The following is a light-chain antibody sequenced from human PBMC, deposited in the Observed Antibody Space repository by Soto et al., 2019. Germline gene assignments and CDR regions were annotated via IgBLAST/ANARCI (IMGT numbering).Light chain of an antibody. CDR1: SSDVGAYNY. CDR2: EVT. CDR3: SSFASSNTWV. Sequence: QSALTQPPSASGSPGQSVTISCTGTSSDVGAYNYVSWYQQHAGKAPKLVIYEVTKRPSGVPDRFSGSKSANTASLPVSGLQAEDEADYYCSSFASSNTWVFGGGTKRTVL. J-gene: IGLJ3*02. V-gene: IGLV2-8*01.